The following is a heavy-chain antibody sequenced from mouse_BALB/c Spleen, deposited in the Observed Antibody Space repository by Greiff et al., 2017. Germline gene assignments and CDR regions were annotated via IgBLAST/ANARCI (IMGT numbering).Heavy chain of an antibody. CDR1: GFTFSSYA. CDR2: ISSGGSYT. J-gene: IGHJ1*01. CDR3: ARHEGDWYFDV. Sequence: DVMLVESGGGLVKPGGSLKLSCAASGFTFSSYAMSWVRQTPEKRLEWVATISSGGSYTYYPDSVKGRFTISRDNAKNTLYLQMSSLRSEDTAMYYCARHEGDWYFDVWGAGTTVTVSS. V-gene: IGHV5-9-3*01.